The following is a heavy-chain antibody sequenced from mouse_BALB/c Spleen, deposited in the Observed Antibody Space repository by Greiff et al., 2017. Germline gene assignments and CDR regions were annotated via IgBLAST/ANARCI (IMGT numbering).Heavy chain of an antibody. J-gene: IGHJ2*01. Sequence: EVKLVESGGGLVQPGGSLKLSCAASGFTFSSYGMSWVRQTPDKRLELVATINSNGGSTYYPDSVKGRFTISRDNAKNTLYLQMSSLKSEDTAMYYCAREREYYFDYWGQGTTLTVSS. CDR3: AREREYYFDY. V-gene: IGHV5-6-3*01. CDR1: GFTFSSYG. CDR2: INSNGGST.